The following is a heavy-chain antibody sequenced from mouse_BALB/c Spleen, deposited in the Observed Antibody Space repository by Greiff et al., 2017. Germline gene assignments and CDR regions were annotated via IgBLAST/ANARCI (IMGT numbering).Heavy chain of an antibody. CDR1: GYTFTNYW. D-gene: IGHD2-14*01. V-gene: IGHV1-63*02. CDR2: IYPGGGYT. Sequence: VQLQESGAELVRPGTSVKISCKASGYTFTNYWLGWVKQRPGHGLEWIGDIYPGGGYTNYNEKFKGKATLTADTSSSTAYMQLSSLTSEDSAVYFCARGRYDYAMDYWGQGTSVTVSS. J-gene: IGHJ4*01. CDR3: ARGRYDYAMDY.